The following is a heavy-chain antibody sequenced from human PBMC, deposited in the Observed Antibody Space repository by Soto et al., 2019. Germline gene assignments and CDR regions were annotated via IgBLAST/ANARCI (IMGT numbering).Heavy chain of an antibody. CDR2: INPNSGGT. D-gene: IGHD1-1*01. Sequence: APVKVSCKASGYTFSDYYIHWVRQAPGQGLVWMGWINPNSGGTKYAPKFQGGVTMTRDTSITRAYMELSRLRSGDTAVYYCAREPATAKPEGVDFWGQGTRVTVSS. V-gene: IGHV1-2*02. J-gene: IGHJ4*02. CDR1: GYTFSDYY. CDR3: AREPATAKPEGVDF.